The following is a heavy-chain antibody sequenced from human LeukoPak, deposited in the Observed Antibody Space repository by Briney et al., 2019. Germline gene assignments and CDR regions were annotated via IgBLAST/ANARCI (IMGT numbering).Heavy chain of an antibody. J-gene: IGHJ4*02. Sequence: GGSLRLSCAASGFTFSSYEMNWVRQAPGKGLEWVSYINSDGSTIYYADSVKGRCTISRDNSKNTLYLQMNSLGDEDTAVYYCARELHLGQGTLVTVSS. CDR1: GFTFSSYE. CDR2: INSDGSTI. CDR3: ARELH. V-gene: IGHV3-48*03.